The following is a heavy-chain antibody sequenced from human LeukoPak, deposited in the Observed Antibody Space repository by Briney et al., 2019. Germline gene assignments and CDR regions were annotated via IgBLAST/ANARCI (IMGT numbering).Heavy chain of an antibody. J-gene: IGHJ4*02. CDR2: MSGRDDKT. CDR1: GFTFSAYA. D-gene: IGHD3-22*01. Sequence: GGSLRLSCAASGFTFSAYAMTWVRPAPGKGLERVSSMSGRDDKTYYTDSAKGRFTISRDNSRNTLYLQMNSLRAEDTALYYCARVAYDSYGHYYHDYFDYWGQGTLVTVSS. CDR3: ARVAYDSYGHYYHDYFDY. V-gene: IGHV3-23*01.